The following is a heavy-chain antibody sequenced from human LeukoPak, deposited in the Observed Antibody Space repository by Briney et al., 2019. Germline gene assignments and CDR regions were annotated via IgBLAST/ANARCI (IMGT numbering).Heavy chain of an antibody. CDR2: IYHSGGT. CDR3: GRDLEGDTSGMGY. Sequence: SETLSLTCAVSDYSISSGHYWGWIRQPPGKGLEWIGSIYHSGGTYYNPSLKSRVTISVDTSKNQFSLKLRSVTAADTAVYYCGRDLEGDTSGMGYWGQGTLVTVSS. CDR1: DYSISSGHY. D-gene: IGHD1-26*01. V-gene: IGHV4-38-2*02. J-gene: IGHJ4*02.